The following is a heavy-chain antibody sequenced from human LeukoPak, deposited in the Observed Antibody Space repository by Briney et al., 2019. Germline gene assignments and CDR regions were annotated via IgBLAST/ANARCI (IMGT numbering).Heavy chain of an antibody. Sequence: GASVKVSCKASGGTFSSYAISWVRQAPGQGLEWMGRIIPILGIANYAQKFQGRVTITADKSTSTAYMELSSLRSEDTAVYYCARDDGDYVRGFDAFDIWGQGTMVTVSS. D-gene: IGHD4-17*01. V-gene: IGHV1-69*04. J-gene: IGHJ3*02. CDR2: IIPILGIA. CDR1: GGTFSSYA. CDR3: ARDDGDYVRGFDAFDI.